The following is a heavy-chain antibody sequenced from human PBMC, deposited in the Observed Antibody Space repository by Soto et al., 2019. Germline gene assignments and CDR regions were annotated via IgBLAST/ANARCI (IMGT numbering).Heavy chain of an antibody. CDR1: GGSVSSGSYY. D-gene: IGHD2-15*01. CDR3: ARIVVVVAATGEWFDP. J-gene: IGHJ5*02. Sequence: SETLSLTCTVSGGSVSSGSYYWSWIRQPPGKGLEWIGYIYYSGSTNYNPSLKSRVTISVDTSKNQFSLKLSSVTAADTAVYYCARIVVVVAATGEWFDPWGQGTLVTVSS. V-gene: IGHV4-61*01. CDR2: IYYSGST.